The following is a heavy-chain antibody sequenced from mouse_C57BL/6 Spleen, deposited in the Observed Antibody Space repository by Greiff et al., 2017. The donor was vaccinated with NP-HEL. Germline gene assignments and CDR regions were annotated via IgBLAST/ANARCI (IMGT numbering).Heavy chain of an antibody. Sequence: QVQLQQSGPELVKPGASVKISCKASGYAFSSSWMNWVKQRPGKGLEWIGRIYPGDGDTNYNGKFKGKATLTADKSSSTAYMQLSSLTSEDSAVYCCARSNYYGSSYRYYFDYWGQGTTLTVSS. V-gene: IGHV1-82*01. CDR1: GYAFSSSW. J-gene: IGHJ2*01. CDR2: IYPGDGDT. CDR3: ARSNYYGSSYRYYFDY. D-gene: IGHD1-1*01.